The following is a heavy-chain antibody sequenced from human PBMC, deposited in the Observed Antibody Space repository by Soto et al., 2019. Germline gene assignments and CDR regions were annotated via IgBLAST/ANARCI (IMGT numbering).Heavy chain of an antibody. CDR3: ARDLTYGDPYWYCDL. CDR1: GFTFSSYS. J-gene: IGHJ2*01. CDR2: ISSSSSYI. Sequence: EVQLVESGGGLVKPGGSLRLSCAASGFTFSSYSMNWVRQAPGKGLEWVSSISSSSSYIYYADSVKGRFTISRDNAKNSLYLQMNSLRAEDTAVYYCARDLTYGDPYWYCDLWVRGTLVTVSS. V-gene: IGHV3-21*01. D-gene: IGHD4-17*01.